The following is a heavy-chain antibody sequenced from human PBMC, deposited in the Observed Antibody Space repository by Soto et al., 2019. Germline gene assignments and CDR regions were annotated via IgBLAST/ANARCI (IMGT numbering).Heavy chain of an antibody. D-gene: IGHD3-16*01. CDR1: GGSITTGGFY. CDR3: ARGGESGDWFDP. J-gene: IGHJ5*02. V-gene: IGHV4-31*03. Sequence: QVQLQESGPGLVTPSQTLSLTCTVSGGSITTGGFYWNWIRQHPKKGLEWIGHILHSGSSNYRPSLRSRVTLSVDTSKNQFSLKLSSVTAADTAVYYCARGGESGDWFDPWGQGTLVTVSS. CDR2: ILHSGSS.